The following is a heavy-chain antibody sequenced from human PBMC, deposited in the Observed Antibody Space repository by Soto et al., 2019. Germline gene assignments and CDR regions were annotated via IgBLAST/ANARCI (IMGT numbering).Heavy chain of an antibody. CDR1: GGSISSSSYY. Sequence: SETLSLTCSVSGGSISSSSYYWGWIRQPPGKGLEWIGSIYYSGSIYYNPSLKSRVTTSVDTSKNQFSLKLSSVTAAETAVYYCARQSSGWYNWFDPWGQGTLVTYPQ. J-gene: IGHJ5*02. CDR3: ARQSSGWYNWFDP. CDR2: IYYSGSI. D-gene: IGHD6-19*01. V-gene: IGHV4-39*01.